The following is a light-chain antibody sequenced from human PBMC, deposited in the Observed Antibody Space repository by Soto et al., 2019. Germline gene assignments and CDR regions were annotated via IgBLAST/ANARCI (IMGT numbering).Light chain of an antibody. V-gene: IGKV1-33*01. CDR3: QHYDDLLLFT. CDR1: QDIKKY. Sequence: DIQMTQSPSSLSASVGDRVTITCQASQDIKKYLNWYQQKPGKAPKLLIYGASNLDAGVPLRFSGSGSGTHFTFTISSLQPEDFATYYCQHYDDLLLFTFGPGTRVDIK. J-gene: IGKJ3*01. CDR2: GAS.